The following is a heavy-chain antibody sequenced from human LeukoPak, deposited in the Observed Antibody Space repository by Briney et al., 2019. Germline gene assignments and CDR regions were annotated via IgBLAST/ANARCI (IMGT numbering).Heavy chain of an antibody. CDR3: ARDRYFDWFDAFDI. D-gene: IGHD3-9*01. Sequence: SETLSLTCTVSGGSISSGGYYWSWIRQHPGKGLEWIGYIYYSGSTYYNPSLKSRVTISVDTSKNQFSLKLSSVTAADTAVYYCARDRYFDWFDAFDIWGQGTMVTVSS. J-gene: IGHJ3*02. CDR1: GGSISSGGYY. V-gene: IGHV4-31*03. CDR2: IYYSGST.